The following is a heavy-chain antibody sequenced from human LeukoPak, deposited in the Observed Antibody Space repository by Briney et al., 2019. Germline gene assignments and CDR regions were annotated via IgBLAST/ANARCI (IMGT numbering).Heavy chain of an antibody. CDR3: ASYDFWSGYIDY. V-gene: IGHV4-59*01. D-gene: IGHD3-3*01. Sequence: SETLSLTCTVSGGSISSYYWSWLRQPPGKGLEWIGYIYYSGSTNYNPSLKSRVTISVDTSKNQFSLKLSSVTAADTAVYYCASYDFWSGYIDYWGQGTLVTVSS. CDR2: IYYSGST. CDR1: GGSISSYY. J-gene: IGHJ4*02.